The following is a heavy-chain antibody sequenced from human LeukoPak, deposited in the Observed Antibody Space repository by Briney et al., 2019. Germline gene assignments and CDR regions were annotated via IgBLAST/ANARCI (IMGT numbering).Heavy chain of an antibody. V-gene: IGHV4-34*01. D-gene: IGHD6-13*01. Sequence: SETLSLTCAVYGGSFSGYYWSWIRQPPGKGLEWIGEINHSGSTNYNPSLKSRVTISVDTSKNQFSLKLSSETAADTAVYYCARGRYSKPLDYWGQGTLVTVSS. CDR1: GGSFSGYY. CDR3: ARGRYSKPLDY. J-gene: IGHJ4*02. CDR2: INHSGST.